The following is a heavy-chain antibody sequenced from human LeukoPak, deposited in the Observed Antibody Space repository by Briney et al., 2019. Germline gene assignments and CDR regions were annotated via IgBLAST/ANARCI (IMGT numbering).Heavy chain of an antibody. Sequence: VASVKVSCKASGYTFTGYYMHWVRQAPGQGLEWMGWINPNSGGTNYAQKFQGRVTMIRDTSISTAYMELSRLRSDDTAVYYCARVLAGDSSGGRGYFDYWGQGTLVTVSS. V-gene: IGHV1-2*02. CDR3: ARVLAGDSSGGRGYFDY. J-gene: IGHJ4*02. D-gene: IGHD6-19*01. CDR1: GYTFTGYY. CDR2: INPNSGGT.